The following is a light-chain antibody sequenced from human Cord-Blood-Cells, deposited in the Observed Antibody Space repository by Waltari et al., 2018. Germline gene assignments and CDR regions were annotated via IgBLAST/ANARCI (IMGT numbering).Light chain of an antibody. Sequence: QSALTQPASVSGSPGQSITISCTGTSSDVGGYNYVSWYQQHPGKAPKLMIYDVSKRPSGVSTRFSGSTSGNPASLTISGLQAEDEADYYCSSYTSSSTYVFGTGTKVTVL. V-gene: IGLV2-14*01. J-gene: IGLJ1*01. CDR2: DVS. CDR3: SSYTSSSTYV. CDR1: SSDVGGYNY.